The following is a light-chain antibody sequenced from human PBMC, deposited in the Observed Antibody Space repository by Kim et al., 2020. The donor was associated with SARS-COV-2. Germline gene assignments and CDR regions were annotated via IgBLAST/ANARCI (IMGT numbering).Light chain of an antibody. V-gene: IGKV3D-15*01. CDR1: HSVSTT. CDR3: QQYNHWPGT. J-gene: IGKJ2*01. Sequence: SVAPEERAPLSCRASHSVSTTLAWYQHKPGQAPRLLIFGASTRATGIPARFSGSGSGTDFTLTISGLQSEDFAVYYCQQYNHWPGTFGQGTKLEI. CDR2: GAS.